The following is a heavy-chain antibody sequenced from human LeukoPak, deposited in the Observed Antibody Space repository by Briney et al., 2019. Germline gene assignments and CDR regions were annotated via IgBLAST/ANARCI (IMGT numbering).Heavy chain of an antibody. D-gene: IGHD2-2*02. CDR3: AKWENQLLYVDHAFDI. J-gene: IGHJ3*02. Sequence: GGSLRLSCAASGFTFSSYAMSWVRQAPGKGLEWVSAISGSGGSTYYADSVKGRFTISRDNSKNTLYLQMNSLRAEDTAVYYCAKWENQLLYVDHAFDIWGQGTMVTVSS. CDR1: GFTFSSYA. CDR2: ISGSGGST. V-gene: IGHV3-23*01.